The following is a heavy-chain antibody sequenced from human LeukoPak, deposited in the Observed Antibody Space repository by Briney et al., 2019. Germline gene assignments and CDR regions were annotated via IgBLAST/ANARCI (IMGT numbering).Heavy chain of an antibody. J-gene: IGHJ5*02. CDR3: AKDSRITIFGVVTHLKYNWFDP. CDR1: GFSFSSYG. Sequence: GRSLRLSCAASGFSFSSYGMHWVRQAPGKGLEWVSAISGSGGSTYYADSVKGRFTISRDNSKNTLYLQMNSLRAEDTAVYYCAKDSRITIFGVVTHLKYNWFDPWGQGTLVTVSS. V-gene: IGHV3-23*01. D-gene: IGHD3-3*01. CDR2: ISGSGGST.